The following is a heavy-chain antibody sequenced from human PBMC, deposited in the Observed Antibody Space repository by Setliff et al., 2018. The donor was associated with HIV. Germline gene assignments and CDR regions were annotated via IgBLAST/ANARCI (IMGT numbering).Heavy chain of an antibody. CDR1: GFAFDDYG. J-gene: IGHJ4*02. V-gene: IGHV3-66*02. CDR2: IYSDGST. Sequence: ETLSLSCAASGFAFDDYGMSWVRQAPGKGLEWVSTIYSDGSTYHADSVKGRFTLSRDNSKNTLYLQMNSLTPEDTAVYYCAKPRLYNSALENWGQGTLVTVSS. D-gene: IGHD1-1*01. CDR3: AKPRLYNSALEN.